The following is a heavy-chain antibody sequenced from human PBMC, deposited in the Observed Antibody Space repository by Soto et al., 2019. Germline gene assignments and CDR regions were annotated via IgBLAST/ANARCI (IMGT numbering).Heavy chain of an antibody. V-gene: IGHV3-30*03. J-gene: IGHJ3*02. Sequence: GGSLRLSCAASGFTLSSLAMHWVRQAPGKGLEWVAVISHDGRNNYYADSVKGRFSISRDNSKSTLSLQMNSLRAEDTAVYYCARDRDEHGGTSDAFDMWGQGTMVTVSS. CDR3: ARDRDEHGGTSDAFDM. CDR1: GFTLSSLA. D-gene: IGHD2-15*01. CDR2: ISHDGRNN.